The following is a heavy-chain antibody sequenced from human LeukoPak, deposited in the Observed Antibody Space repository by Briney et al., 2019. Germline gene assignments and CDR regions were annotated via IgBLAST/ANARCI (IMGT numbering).Heavy chain of an antibody. CDR3: ARDAYSSSSWDLYYYYYYMDV. CDR1: GFTFSSYW. CDR2: IKQDGSEK. Sequence: GGSLRLSCAASGFTFSSYWMSWVRQAPGKGLEWVANIKQDGSEKYYVDSVKGRFTISRDNAKNSLYLQMNSLRAEDTAVYYCARDAYSSSSWDLYYYYYYMDVWGKGTTVTVSS. D-gene: IGHD6-6*01. V-gene: IGHV3-7*01. J-gene: IGHJ6*03.